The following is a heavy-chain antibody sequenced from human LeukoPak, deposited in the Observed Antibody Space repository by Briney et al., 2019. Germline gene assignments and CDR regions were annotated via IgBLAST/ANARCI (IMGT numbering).Heavy chain of an antibody. D-gene: IGHD3-3*01. CDR3: AKDGGYYDFWSGSADY. V-gene: IGHV3-30*02. CDR1: GFTFSSYG. CDR2: IRYDGSNK. J-gene: IGHJ4*02. Sequence: GGSLRLSCAASGFTFSSYGMHWVRQAPGKGLEWVAFIRYDGSNKYYADSVKGRFTISRDNSKNTLYLQMNSLRAEDTAVYYCAKDGGYYDFWSGSADYWGQGTLVTVSS.